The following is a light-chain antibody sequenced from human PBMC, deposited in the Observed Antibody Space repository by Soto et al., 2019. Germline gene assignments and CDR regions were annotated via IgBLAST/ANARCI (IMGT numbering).Light chain of an antibody. J-gene: IGKJ2*01. CDR1: QHVSSN. Sequence: EIVMTQSPATLSVSPGGSATLSCRASQHVSSNFAWYRQKPGQAPTLPIYRASTRATGIPARFSGSGSWSEFTLTISSLQSQDCAVYCCQQYNNLPYTFGQGTKLEIK. CDR2: RAS. CDR3: QQYNNLPYT. V-gene: IGKV3-15*01.